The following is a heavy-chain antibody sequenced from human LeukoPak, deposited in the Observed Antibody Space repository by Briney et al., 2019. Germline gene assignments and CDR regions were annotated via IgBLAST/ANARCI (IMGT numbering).Heavy chain of an antibody. CDR2: FAGSDTTK. CDR3: TTLGYHLDS. D-gene: IGHD3-22*01. J-gene: IGHJ4*02. CDR1: GFTFSSYA. Sequence: RGSLRLSCAASGFTFSSYAMSWVRQAPGKGLEWVAYFAGSDTTKYYADSVRGRFTISRDNAKNSLYLQMNSLRAEDTALYYCTTLGYHLDSWGQGTLVTVSS. V-gene: IGHV3-48*03.